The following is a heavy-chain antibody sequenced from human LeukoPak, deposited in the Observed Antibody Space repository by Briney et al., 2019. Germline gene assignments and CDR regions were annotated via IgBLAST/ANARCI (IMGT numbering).Heavy chain of an antibody. J-gene: IGHJ4*02. Sequence: ASVKVSCKASGYTFTGYYVHWVRQAPGQGLEWMGWINPNSGGTNYAQKFQGRVTMTRDTSISTAYMELSRLRSDDTAVYYCARVGGSYDAFGTYYYWGQGTLVTVSS. CDR3: ARVGGSYDAFGTYYY. CDR2: INPNSGGT. D-gene: IGHD1-26*01. CDR1: GYTFTGYY. V-gene: IGHV1-2*02.